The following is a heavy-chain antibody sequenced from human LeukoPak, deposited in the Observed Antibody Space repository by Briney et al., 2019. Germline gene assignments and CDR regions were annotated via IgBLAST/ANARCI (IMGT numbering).Heavy chain of an antibody. CDR3: AKGSRVPGYYGMDV. Sequence: PGGSLRLSCAASGFTFSSYAMSWVRQAPGKGLEWVSAISGSGGSTYYADSGKGRFTISRDNSKNTLYLQMNSLRAEDTAVYYCAKGSRVPGYYGMDVWGQGTTVTVSS. J-gene: IGHJ6*02. D-gene: IGHD2-2*01. CDR1: GFTFSSYA. CDR2: ISGSGGST. V-gene: IGHV3-23*01.